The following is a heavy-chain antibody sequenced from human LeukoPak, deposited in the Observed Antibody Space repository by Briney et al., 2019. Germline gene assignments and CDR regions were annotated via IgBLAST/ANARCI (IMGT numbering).Heavy chain of an antibody. V-gene: IGHV4-39*07. CDR1: GGSISSSSYY. J-gene: IGHJ4*02. Sequence: SETLCLTCTVSGGSISSSSYYWGWIRQPPGKGLEWIGSFYYSGSTYYNPSLKSRVTISVDTSKNQFSLQLNSVTAADTAVYYCASWPGGWYGEDSWGQGTLVTVS. CDR3: ASWPGGWYGEDS. CDR2: FYYSGST. D-gene: IGHD6-19*01.